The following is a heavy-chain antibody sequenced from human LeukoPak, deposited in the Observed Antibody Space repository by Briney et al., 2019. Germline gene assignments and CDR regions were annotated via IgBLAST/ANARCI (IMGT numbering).Heavy chain of an antibody. CDR2: ISSSSSYI. CDR1: GFTFSSYS. CDR3: ARGEWELPHY. Sequence: PGGSLRLSCAASGFTFSSYSMNWVRQAPGKGLEWVSSISSSSSYIYYADSVKGRFTISRDNAKNSLYPQMNSLGAEDTAVYYCARGEWELPHYWGQGTLVTVSS. J-gene: IGHJ4*02. D-gene: IGHD1-26*01. V-gene: IGHV3-21*01.